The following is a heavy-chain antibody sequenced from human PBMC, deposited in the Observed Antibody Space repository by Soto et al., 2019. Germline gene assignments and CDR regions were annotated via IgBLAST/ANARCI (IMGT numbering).Heavy chain of an antibody. CDR3: ARVPAP. J-gene: IGHJ5*02. CDR1: GGTISSGGYS. Sequence: PSETMSLSCASPGGTISSGGYSWSWIRQPPGKGLEGMGYMYHRGGTYYNPPLKSGVTLSVERPKNRFPLKCGSVTSADTAVVNCARVPAPWSQGTMVTVSS. V-gene: IGHV4-30-2*01. CDR2: MYHRGGT.